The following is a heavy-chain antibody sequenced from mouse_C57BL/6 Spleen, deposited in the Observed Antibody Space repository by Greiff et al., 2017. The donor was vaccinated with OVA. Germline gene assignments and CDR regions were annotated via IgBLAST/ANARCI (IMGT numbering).Heavy chain of an antibody. J-gene: IGHJ1*03. CDR2: IRNKANGYTT. CDR1: GFTFTDYY. Sequence: EVMLVESGGGLVQPGGSLSLSCAASGFTFTDYYMSWVRQPPGKALEWLGFIRNKANGYTTEYSASVKGRFTISRDNSQSILYLQMNALRAEDSATYYCARHDGYYRYFDVWGTGTTVTVSS. CDR3: ARHDGYYRYFDV. D-gene: IGHD2-3*01. V-gene: IGHV7-3*01.